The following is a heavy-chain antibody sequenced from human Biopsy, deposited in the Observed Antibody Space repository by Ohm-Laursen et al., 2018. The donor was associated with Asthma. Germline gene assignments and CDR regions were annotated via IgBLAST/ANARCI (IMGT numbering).Heavy chain of an antibody. CDR1: GYTFNSAG. J-gene: IGHJ6*02. CDR3: ARAVDYSHYYGIDV. Sequence: SVKVSCKISGYTFNSAGITWVRQAPGQGLEWMGWISVYNSNTKVAQKLQDRVTMITDTSASTAYMELRSLRSDDTAVYFCARAVDYSHYYGIDVWGQVTTVTVS. D-gene: IGHD3-10*01. V-gene: IGHV1-18*01. CDR2: ISVYNSNT.